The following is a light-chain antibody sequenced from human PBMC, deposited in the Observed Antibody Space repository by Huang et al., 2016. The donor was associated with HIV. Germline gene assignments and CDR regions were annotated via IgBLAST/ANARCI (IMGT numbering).Light chain of an antibody. V-gene: IGKV3-15*01. CDR2: GAS. Sequence: EIEMTQSPATLSVSPGERATLSCRASQRVNSDLAWYQQKPGQAPRLLIYGASTRATGIPARFKATGSGIEFSLSISNRQSEDFAVYYCQQYNDWPPLTFGGGTKVEI. CDR1: QRVNSD. J-gene: IGKJ4*01. CDR3: QQYNDWPPLT.